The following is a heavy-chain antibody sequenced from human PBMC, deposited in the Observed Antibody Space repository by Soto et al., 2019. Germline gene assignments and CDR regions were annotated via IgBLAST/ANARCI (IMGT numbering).Heavy chain of an antibody. CDR1: GYTFTRYG. CDR3: ARRVEAAGTYGMAV. D-gene: IGHD6-13*01. J-gene: IGHJ6*02. Sequence: QVQLVQSGAEVKKPGASVKVSCKASGYTFTRYGISGVRQAPGQGLEWMGWISAYNGNTNYAQKLQGRVTMTTDTSTSTAYMELRSPRSDDTAVYYCARRVEAAGTYGMAVWGQGTTVTVAS. V-gene: IGHV1-18*04. CDR2: ISAYNGNT.